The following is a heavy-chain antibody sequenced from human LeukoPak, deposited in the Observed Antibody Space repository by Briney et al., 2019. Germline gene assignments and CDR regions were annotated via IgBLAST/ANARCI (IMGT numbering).Heavy chain of an antibody. CDR1: VFTFSSYA. V-gene: IGHV3-23*01. D-gene: IGHD6-13*01. CDR2: ISGSGGSI. J-gene: IGHJ4*02. Sequence: GGSLRLFCAASVFTFSSYAMSWVRHAPGRGREWGSAISGSGGSIYDADSVKGRFTISRDNSKNTLYLQMNSLRAEDTAVYYCAKDTTRIAAAGIADYWGQGTLVTVSS. CDR3: AKDTTRIAAAGIADY.